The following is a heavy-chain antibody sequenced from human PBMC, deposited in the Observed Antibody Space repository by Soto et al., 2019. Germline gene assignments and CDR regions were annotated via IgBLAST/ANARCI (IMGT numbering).Heavy chain of an antibody. J-gene: IGHJ6*02. CDR2: ISSDNGNT. CDR1: GYTFYSHS. Sequence: ASVKVSCEASGYTFYSHSISWVRQAPGQGLEWMGLISSDNGNTRYAQKFRGRVTMTTDTSTSTVYMELRNLRSDDTAVYYCARCIQQDYYYGMDVWGQGTTVTVS. V-gene: IGHV1-18*01. CDR3: ARCIQQDYYYGMDV. D-gene: IGHD5-18*01.